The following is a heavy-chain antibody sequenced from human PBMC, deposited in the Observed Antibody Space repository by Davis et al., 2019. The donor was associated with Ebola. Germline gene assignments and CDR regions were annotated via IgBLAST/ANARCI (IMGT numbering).Heavy chain of an antibody. CDR2: ISGSGSRI. Sequence: GESLKISCAASGFTFSNYGMSWARQAPGKGLEWVSSISGSGSRIYYADSVKGRFTISRDTFKNTLDLQMSSLRAEDTAVYYCASVGGGWGQGTLVTVSS. CDR3: ASVGGG. D-gene: IGHD4-23*01. J-gene: IGHJ4*02. CDR1: GFTFSNYG. V-gene: IGHV3-23*01.